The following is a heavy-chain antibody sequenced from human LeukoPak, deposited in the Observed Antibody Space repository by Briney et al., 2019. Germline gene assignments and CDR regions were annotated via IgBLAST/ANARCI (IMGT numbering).Heavy chain of an antibody. Sequence: GGSLRLSCAASGFTFSNYNMHWVRQPPGKGLEWVSYISDSSNTIYYADSVRGRFTISRDNAMNSLYLQMNSLRAEDTAVYYCARESWSFDYWGQGTLVTVSS. CDR3: ARESWSFDY. CDR1: GFTFSNYN. CDR2: ISDSSNTI. V-gene: IGHV3-48*01. D-gene: IGHD3-10*01. J-gene: IGHJ4*02.